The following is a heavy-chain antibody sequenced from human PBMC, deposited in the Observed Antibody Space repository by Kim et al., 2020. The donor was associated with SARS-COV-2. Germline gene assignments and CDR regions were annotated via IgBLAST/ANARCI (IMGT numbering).Heavy chain of an antibody. Sequence: SVKVSGKASGGTFSSYAISGVRQAPGQGLEWMGGIIPIFGTTNYAQKFQGRVTITADESTTSAYMELSSLTSEDTAVYYCARIENFDSSGYYIDYWCQ. CDR3: ARIENFDSSGYYIDY. CDR1: GGTFSSYA. CDR2: IIPIFGTT. J-gene: IGHJ4*02. V-gene: IGHV1-69*13. D-gene: IGHD3-22*01.